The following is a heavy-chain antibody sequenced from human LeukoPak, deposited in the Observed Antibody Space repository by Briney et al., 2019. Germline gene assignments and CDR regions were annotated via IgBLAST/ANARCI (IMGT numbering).Heavy chain of an antibody. CDR1: GYTFASYY. Sequence: VASVKVSCKASGYTFASYYVHWVRQAPGQGLEWMGIISPSGGSTTYAQKFQGRVTITRNTSISTAYMELSSLRSEDTAVYYCARGPDKVTNYWYFDLWGRGTLVTVSS. CDR3: ARGPDKVTNYWYFDL. J-gene: IGHJ2*01. D-gene: IGHD4-17*01. V-gene: IGHV1-46*01. CDR2: ISPSGGST.